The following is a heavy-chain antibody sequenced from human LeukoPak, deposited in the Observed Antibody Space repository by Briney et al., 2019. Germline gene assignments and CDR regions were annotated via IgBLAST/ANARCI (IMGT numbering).Heavy chain of an antibody. J-gene: IGHJ5*02. D-gene: IGHD3-16*01. CDR2: IKPSGGST. CDR3: ARPVAEGEGWSNWFDP. CDR1: GYTFTRYY. Sequence: ASVKGSCKASGYTFTRYYMHWVRQAPGQGLEWMGIIKPSGGSTSYAQKFQGRVTMTRDMSTSTVYMELSSLRPEDTAVYYCARPVAEGEGWSNWFDPWGQGTLVTVSS. V-gene: IGHV1-46*01.